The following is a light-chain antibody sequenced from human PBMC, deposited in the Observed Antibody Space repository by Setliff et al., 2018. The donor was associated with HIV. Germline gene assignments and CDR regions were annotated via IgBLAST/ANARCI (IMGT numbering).Light chain of an antibody. J-gene: IGLJ2*01. CDR1: SSDIGSNT. CDR2: SNN. Sequence: QSVLTQPPSASGTPGQRVTISCSGSSSDIGSNTVNWYQQLPGTAPKLLIYSNNQRPSGVPDRFSGSKSGTSASLAISGLQSEDEADYYCCSYAGSYPVVLGGGTK. V-gene: IGLV1-44*01. CDR3: CSYAGSYPVV.